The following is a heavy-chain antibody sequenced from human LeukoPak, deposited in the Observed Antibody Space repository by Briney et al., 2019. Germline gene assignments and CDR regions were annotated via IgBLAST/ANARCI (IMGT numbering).Heavy chain of an antibody. CDR2: IIPILGIA. CDR3: ARGVAAAGTPIYYYYGMDV. J-gene: IGHJ6*02. D-gene: IGHD6-13*01. V-gene: IGHV1-69*04. Sequence: GSSVKVSCKASGGTFSIYAISWVRQAPGQALEWMGRIIPILGIANYAQKFQGRVTITADKSTSTAYMELSSLRSEDTAVYYCARGVAAAGTPIYYYYGMDVWGQGTTVTVSS. CDR1: GGTFSIYA.